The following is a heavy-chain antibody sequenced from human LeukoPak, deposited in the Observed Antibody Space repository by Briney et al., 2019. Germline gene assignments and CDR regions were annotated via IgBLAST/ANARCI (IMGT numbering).Heavy chain of an antibody. V-gene: IGHV1-69-2*01. J-gene: IGHJ6*02. CDR3: ARGSVDYYDSSGPKKFTRNGPQIYYYGMDV. CDR1: GYTFSDYY. D-gene: IGHD3-22*01. Sequence: GATVKISCKASGYTFSDYYIHWIQQGPGKGLEWMGRVDPENGETIYAEKFQGRVTFIADTSTDTTYMELSGLRSEDTAVYYCARGSVDYYDSSGPKKFTRNGPQIYYYGMDVWGQGTTVTVSS. CDR2: VDPENGET.